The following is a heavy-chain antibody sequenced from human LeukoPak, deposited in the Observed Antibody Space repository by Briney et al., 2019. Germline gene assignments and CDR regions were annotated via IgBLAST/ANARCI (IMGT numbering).Heavy chain of an antibody. CDR1: GGSISSYY. J-gene: IGHJ4*02. D-gene: IGHD6-13*01. CDR2: IYTSGST. CDR3: ARGRIAAMLGY. Sequence: SETLSLTCTVSGGSISSYYWSWIRQPPGKGLEWIGYIYTSGSTNYNPSLKSRVTISVDTSKNQFSLKLSSVTAADTAVYYCARGRIAAMLGYWGQGTLVTVSS. V-gene: IGHV4-4*09.